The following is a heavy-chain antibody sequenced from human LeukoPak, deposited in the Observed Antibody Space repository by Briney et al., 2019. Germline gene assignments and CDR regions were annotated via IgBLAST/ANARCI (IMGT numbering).Heavy chain of an antibody. V-gene: IGHV4-31*03. J-gene: IGHJ3*02. CDR2: IYSSGTT. D-gene: IGHD2/OR15-2a*01. CDR1: GGSISSGGYY. CDR3: PRLLWNRGAFDI. Sequence: SETLSLTCTVSGGSISSGGYYCTWIRQPPGKGLEWIGYIYSSGTTYYNPSLKSRVSISLDASKNQFSLHLSSLTAADTAVYYCPRLLWNRGAFDIWGQGTMVTVSS.